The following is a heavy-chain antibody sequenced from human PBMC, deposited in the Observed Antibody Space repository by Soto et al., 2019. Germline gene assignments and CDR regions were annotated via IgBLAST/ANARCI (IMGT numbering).Heavy chain of an antibody. V-gene: IGHV3-9*01. CDR3: AKDLTNFRADYDILTGSPWYFDY. J-gene: IGHJ4*02. CDR2: ISWNSGSI. CDR1: GGHIRNYA. Sequence: GGSQRHSSVASGGHIRNYAMSWVRQAPGKGLEWVSGISWNSGSIGYADSVKGRFTISRDNAKNSLYLQMNCLRAEDTALYYCAKDLTNFRADYDILTGSPWYFDYWGQGTLVTVSS. D-gene: IGHD3-9*01.